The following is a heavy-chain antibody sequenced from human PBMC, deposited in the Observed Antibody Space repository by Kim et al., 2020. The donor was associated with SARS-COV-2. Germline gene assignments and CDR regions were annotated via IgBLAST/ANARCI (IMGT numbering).Heavy chain of an antibody. CDR3: AHIMITFGGVIVPFDY. D-gene: IGHD3-16*02. J-gene: IGHJ4*02. V-gene: IGHV2-5*02. CDR2: IYWDDDK. CDR1: GFSLSTSGVG. Sequence: SGPTLVKPTQTLTLTCTFSGFSLSTSGVGVGWIRQPPGKALEWLALIYWDDDKRYSPSLKSRLTITKDTSKNQVVLTMTNMDPVDTATYYCAHIMITFGGVIVPFDYWGQGTLVTVSS.